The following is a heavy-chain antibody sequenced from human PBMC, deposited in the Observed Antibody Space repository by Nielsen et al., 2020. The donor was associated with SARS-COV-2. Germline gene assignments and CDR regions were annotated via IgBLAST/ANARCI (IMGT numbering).Heavy chain of an antibody. CDR1: GFTFNTYE. CDR3: ARESVTGTDAFDI. J-gene: IGHJ3*02. CDR2: INSSGSII. V-gene: IGHV3-48*03. Sequence: GGSLRLSCAASGFTFNTYELNWVRQAPGKGLEWVSYINSSGSIIHYADSVKGRFTISRDNAKNSLYLQMNSLRAEDTAVYYCARESVTGTDAFDIWGQGTVVTVSS. D-gene: IGHD6-19*01.